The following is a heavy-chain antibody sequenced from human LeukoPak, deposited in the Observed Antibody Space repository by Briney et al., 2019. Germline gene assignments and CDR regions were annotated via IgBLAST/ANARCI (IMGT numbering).Heavy chain of an antibody. D-gene: IGHD6-19*01. CDR2: VGSVASGST. J-gene: IGHJ4*02. CDR3: ARKSVAEAGIVLDY. V-gene: IGHV3-23*01. CDR1: GFTFSSYA. Sequence: GGSLRLSCAASGFTFSSYAMSWVRQAPGKELEWVSGVGSVASGSTFYADSVKGRFTISRDTSKNTLYLQMNSLRAEDTAVYYCARKSVAEAGIVLDYWGPGTLVTVSS.